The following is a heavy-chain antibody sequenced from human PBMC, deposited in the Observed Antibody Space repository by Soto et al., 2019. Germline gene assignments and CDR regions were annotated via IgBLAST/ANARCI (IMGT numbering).Heavy chain of an antibody. CDR2: IYYSGST. Sequence: SETLSLTCTVSGGSISSSSYYWGWIRQPPGKGLEWIGSIYYSGSTYYNPSLKSRVTISVDTSKNQFSLKLSSVTAADTAVYYCARRSIVVVAANDYWGQGTLVTVPQ. V-gene: IGHV4-39*01. D-gene: IGHD2-15*01. J-gene: IGHJ4*02. CDR3: ARRSIVVVAANDY. CDR1: GGSISSSSYY.